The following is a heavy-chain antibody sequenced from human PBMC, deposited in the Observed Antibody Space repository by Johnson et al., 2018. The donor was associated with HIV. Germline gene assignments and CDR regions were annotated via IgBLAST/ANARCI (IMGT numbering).Heavy chain of an antibody. Sequence: VQLVESGGGLVQPGRSLRLSCAASGFTFDDYAMHWVRQAPGKGLEWVSGISWNSGSIGYADSVKGRFTLSRDNAKNSRYLQMNSLRAEDTALYYCAKSRGELDDAFDIWGQGTMVTVSS. V-gene: IGHV3-9*01. CDR3: AKSRGELDDAFDI. CDR1: GFTFDDYA. D-gene: IGHD1-26*01. CDR2: ISWNSGSI. J-gene: IGHJ3*02.